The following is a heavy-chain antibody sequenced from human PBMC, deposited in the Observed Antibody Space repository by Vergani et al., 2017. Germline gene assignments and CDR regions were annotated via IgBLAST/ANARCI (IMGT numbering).Heavy chain of an antibody. CDR1: GDSVSSNSAA. V-gene: IGHV6-1*01. D-gene: IGHD3-10*01. CDR3: AREGRGSGKKPSWYYMDV. J-gene: IGHJ6*03. CDR2: TYYRSKWYN. Sequence: QVQLQQSGPGLVKLSQTLSLTCAISGDSVSSNSAAWNWIRQSPSRGLEWLGRTYYRSKWYNDYAVSVKSRITINPDTSKNPFSLQLNSVTPDDTAVYYFAREGRGSGKKPSWYYMDVWGKGTTVTVSS.